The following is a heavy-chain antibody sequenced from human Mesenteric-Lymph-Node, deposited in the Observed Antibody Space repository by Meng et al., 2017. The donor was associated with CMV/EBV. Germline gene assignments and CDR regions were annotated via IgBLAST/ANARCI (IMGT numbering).Heavy chain of an antibody. CDR3: ARGSQSGAIRWWGYNWFDP. V-gene: IGHV3-23*01. CDR1: GFIFSSSA. J-gene: IGHJ5*02. CDR2: IGGPGTNT. Sequence: GGSLRLSCIASGFIFSSSAMSWVRQIPGKGLEWVSGIGGPGTNTYYADSVKGRFTVSRDNSKDTLYLKMNNLRGEDTAVYYCARGSQSGAIRWWGYNWFDPWGQGTLVTVSS. D-gene: IGHD2-2*02.